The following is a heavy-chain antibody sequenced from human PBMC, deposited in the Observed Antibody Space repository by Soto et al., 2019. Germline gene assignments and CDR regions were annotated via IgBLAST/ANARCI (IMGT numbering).Heavy chain of an antibody. D-gene: IGHD3-10*01. Sequence: QVQLVESGGGVVQPGRSLRLSCAASGFTFSSYGMHWVRQAPGKGLEWVAVISYDGSNKYYADSVKGRFTISRDNSKNTLYLQMNSLRAEDTAVYYCAKDGPRITMVRGPSSGYFDYWGQGTLVTVSS. V-gene: IGHV3-30*18. J-gene: IGHJ4*02. CDR3: AKDGPRITMVRGPSSGYFDY. CDR2: ISYDGSNK. CDR1: GFTFSSYG.